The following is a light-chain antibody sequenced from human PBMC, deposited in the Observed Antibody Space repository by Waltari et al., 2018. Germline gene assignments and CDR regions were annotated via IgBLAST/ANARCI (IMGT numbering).Light chain of an antibody. V-gene: IGKV1-NL1*01. CDR2: AAS. J-gene: IGKJ5*01. CDR3: QQYYNTPRIT. CDR1: LVIRNS. Sequence: DIQMNQSPSSLSASVGNRVTITCRASLVIRNSLAWYQQKPGKAPKHLVYAASRLESGVPSRFSGSGSGTDYTLTISSLQPEDFATYDCQQYYNTPRITFGQGTRLEIK.